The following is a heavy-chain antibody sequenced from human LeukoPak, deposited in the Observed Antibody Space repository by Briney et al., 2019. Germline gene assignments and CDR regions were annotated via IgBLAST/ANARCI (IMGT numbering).Heavy chain of an antibody. CDR1: GGSISSSSYY. CDR3: ARATGGNAGGLFDY. Sequence: PSETLSLTCTVSGGSISSSSYYWGWIRQPPGKGLEWIGSIYYSGSTYYNPSLKSRVTISVDTSKNQFSLKLSSVTAADTAVYYCARATGGNAGGLFDYWGQGTLVTVSS. D-gene: IGHD1-14*01. J-gene: IGHJ4*02. V-gene: IGHV4-39*07. CDR2: IYYSGST.